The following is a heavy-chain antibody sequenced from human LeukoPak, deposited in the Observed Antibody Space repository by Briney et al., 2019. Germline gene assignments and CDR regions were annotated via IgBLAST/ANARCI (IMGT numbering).Heavy chain of an antibody. CDR1: GGSISSYY. V-gene: IGHV4-4*07. Sequence: SETLSLTCTVSGGSISSYYWSWIRQPAGKGLEWIGRIYTSGSTNYNPSLKSRVTISVDKSKNQFSLKLSSVTAADTAVYYCARDLSPNSSSWLHGAFDIWGQGTMVTVSS. CDR2: IYTSGST. CDR3: ARDLSPNSSSWLHGAFDI. J-gene: IGHJ3*02. D-gene: IGHD6-13*01.